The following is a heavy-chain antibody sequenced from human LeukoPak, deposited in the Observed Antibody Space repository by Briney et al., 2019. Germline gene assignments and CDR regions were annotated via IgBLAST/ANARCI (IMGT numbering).Heavy chain of an antibody. V-gene: IGHV4-34*01. Sequence: SETLSLTCAVYGGSFSGYYWSWIRQPPGKGLEWIGEINHSGSTNYNPSLKSRVTISVDTSKNQFSLKLSSVTAADTAVYYCARGRRTIYGPNMDVWGKGTTVTVSS. CDR3: ARGRRTIYGPNMDV. D-gene: IGHD3-10*01. CDR1: GGSFSGYY. CDR2: INHSGST. J-gene: IGHJ6*03.